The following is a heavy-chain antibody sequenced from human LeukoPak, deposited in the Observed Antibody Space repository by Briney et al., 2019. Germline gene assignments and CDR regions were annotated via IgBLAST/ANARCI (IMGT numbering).Heavy chain of an antibody. CDR2: ISGSGGST. CDR3: AKRGVVIRVILVGFHKEAYYLDS. D-gene: IGHD3-22*01. V-gene: IGHV3-23*01. J-gene: IGHJ4*02. CDR1: GLTLSNYG. Sequence: PGGSLRLSCAVSGLTLSNYGMRWVRQARGKGLEGGAGISGSGGSTNFAQSVNRPFPLSRHNRQTPLFLQMNSLTAEDTAVYFCAKRGVVIRVILVGFHKEAYYLDSGGQGALVPVSP.